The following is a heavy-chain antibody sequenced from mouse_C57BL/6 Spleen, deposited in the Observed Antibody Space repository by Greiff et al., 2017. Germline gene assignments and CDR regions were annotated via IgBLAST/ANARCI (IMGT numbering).Heavy chain of an antibody. CDR1: GFSLTSYG. V-gene: IGHV2-6-1*01. CDR2: IWSDGST. J-gene: IGHJ4*01. Sequence: QVQLQQSGPGLVAPSPSLSITCTVSGFSLTSYGVHWVRQPPGTGLEWLVVIWSDGSTTYNSARKSRLSISKDNSKSQVFLQMNSLQTDDTAMYYCAGHNDYDYAMDYWGQGTSVTVSS. CDR3: AGHNDYDYAMDY. D-gene: IGHD2-4*01.